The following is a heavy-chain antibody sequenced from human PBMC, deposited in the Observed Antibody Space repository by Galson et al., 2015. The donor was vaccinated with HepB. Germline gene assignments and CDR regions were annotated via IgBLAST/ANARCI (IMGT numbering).Heavy chain of an antibody. V-gene: IGHV3-15*01. D-gene: IGHD2-2*01. CDR3: TTGRGDVVVVPAASIYGMDV. J-gene: IGHJ6*02. Sequence: SLRLSCAASGFTFSNAWMSWVRQAPGKGLEWVGRIKSKTDGGTTDYAAPVKGRFTISRDDSKNTLYLQMNSQKTEDTAVYYCTTGRGDVVVVPAASIYGMDVWGQGTTVTVSS. CDR2: IKSKTDGGTT. CDR1: GFTFSNAW.